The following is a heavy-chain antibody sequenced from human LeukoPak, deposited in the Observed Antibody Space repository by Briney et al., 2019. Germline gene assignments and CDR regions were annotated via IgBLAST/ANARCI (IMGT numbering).Heavy chain of an antibody. V-gene: IGHV1-24*01. CDR3: ALIPYCTTATCYYFDF. D-gene: IGHD2-2*01. J-gene: IGHJ4*02. CDR1: GYTLTELS. CDR2: FDPEDGET. Sequence: ASVKVSCKVSGYTLTELSMHWVRQAPGKGLEWMGGFDPEDGETIYAQKFQGRVTMTEDTSTDTAYMELRSLRSDDTAVYYCALIPYCTTATCYYFDFWGQGTLVTVSS.